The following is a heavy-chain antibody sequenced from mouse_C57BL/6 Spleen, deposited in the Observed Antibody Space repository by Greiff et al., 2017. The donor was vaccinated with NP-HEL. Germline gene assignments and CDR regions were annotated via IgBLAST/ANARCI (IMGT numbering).Heavy chain of an antibody. CDR3: ARKGLTGTGWYFDV. Sequence: VQLQQSGPGLVQPSQSLSITCTVSGFSLTSYGVHWVRQSPGKGLEWLGVIWSGGSTDYNAAFISRLSISKDNSKSQVFFKMTSLQADDTAIYYCARKGLTGTGWYFDVWGTGTTVTVSS. CDR1: GFSLTSYG. J-gene: IGHJ1*03. D-gene: IGHD4-1*01. V-gene: IGHV2-2*01. CDR2: IWSGGST.